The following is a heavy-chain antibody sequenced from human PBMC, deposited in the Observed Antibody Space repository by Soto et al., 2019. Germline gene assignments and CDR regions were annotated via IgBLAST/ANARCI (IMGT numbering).Heavy chain of an antibody. Sequence: GSLRLSCRTSAFTFSNYGMSWVRQAPGKGLEWVSGISGSGGSTYYADSVKGRFAISRDNSKNTLYLQINSLRVEDTAVYYCAKMEGPTAYYYAMDVWGQGTTVTVSS. CDR2: ISGSGGST. D-gene: IGHD1-1*01. J-gene: IGHJ6*02. CDR3: AKMEGPTAYYYAMDV. CDR1: AFTFSNYG. V-gene: IGHV3-23*01.